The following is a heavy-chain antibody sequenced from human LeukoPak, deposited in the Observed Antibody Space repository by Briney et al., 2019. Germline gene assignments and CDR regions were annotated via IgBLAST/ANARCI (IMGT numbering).Heavy chain of an antibody. CDR3: TRGYSIDY. CDR1: GFTFGDYA. Sequence: GGSLRLSCTASGFTFGDYAMSWVRQAPGKGLEWVGLIRSKASGGTTEYTASVKGRFTISRDDSRSIAYLQMNSLITEDTAVYYCTRGYSIDYWGQGTQVTVSS. J-gene: IGHJ4*02. D-gene: IGHD4-11*01. V-gene: IGHV3-49*04. CDR2: IRSKASGGTT.